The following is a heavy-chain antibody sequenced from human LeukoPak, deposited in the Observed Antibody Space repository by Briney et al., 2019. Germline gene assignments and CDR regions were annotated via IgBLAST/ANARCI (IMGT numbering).Heavy chain of an antibody. CDR1: GFTFSSYS. V-gene: IGHV3-21*04. Sequence: GGSLRLSCAASGFTFSSYSMNWVRQAPGKGLEWVSSISSSSSYIYYADSVKGRFTISRDNSKNTLFLQMNSLRVEDTALYYCAKSRGSGSNMARGVNFDYWGQGTLVTVSS. CDR3: AKSRGSGSNMARGVNFDY. CDR2: ISSSSSYI. J-gene: IGHJ4*02. D-gene: IGHD3-10*01.